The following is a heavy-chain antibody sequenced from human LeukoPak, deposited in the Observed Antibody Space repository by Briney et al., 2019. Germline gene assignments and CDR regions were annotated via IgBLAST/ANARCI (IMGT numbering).Heavy chain of an antibody. J-gene: IGHJ3*02. Sequence: GGSLRLSCAASGFTFSSYGMHWVRQAPGKGLEWVAVISYDGSNKYYADSVKGRFTISRDNSKNTLYLQMNSLRAEDTAVYYCARDQPSLVGALSLAFDIWGQGTMVTVSS. CDR2: ISYDGSNK. CDR3: ARDQPSLVGALSLAFDI. CDR1: GFTFSSYG. V-gene: IGHV3-30*03. D-gene: IGHD1-26*01.